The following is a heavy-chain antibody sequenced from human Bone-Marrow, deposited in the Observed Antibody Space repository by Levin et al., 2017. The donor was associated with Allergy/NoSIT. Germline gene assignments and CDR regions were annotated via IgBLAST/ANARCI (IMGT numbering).Heavy chain of an antibody. CDR2: ISYDGSNT. Sequence: PGGSLRLSCAASGFSFSTYAMHWVRQAPGKGLEWVGVISYDGSNTYNGDSVEGRFTISRDNSKNTLYLQMNSLTAEDTAMYFCAKGRRGGVVIMEIGQWGQGTLVTVSS. D-gene: IGHD3-3*01. CDR3: AKGRRGGVVIMEIGQ. V-gene: IGHV3-30*18. CDR1: GFSFSTYA. J-gene: IGHJ4*02.